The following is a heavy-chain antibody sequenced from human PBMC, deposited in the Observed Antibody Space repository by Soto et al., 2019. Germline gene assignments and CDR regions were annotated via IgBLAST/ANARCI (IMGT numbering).Heavy chain of an antibody. J-gene: IGHJ4*02. V-gene: IGHV3-7*05. CDR3: ARGSIIPAPDY. D-gene: IGHD2-2*02. Sequence: EVQLVESGGGLVQPGGSVRLSCAASGFTFSSSWMNWIRQAPGKEPEWVANIKQDGSEQYYGGSVQGRFTVSRDNAKSSLYLQMNSLRAEDTAVYYCARGSIIPAPDYWGQGTLVTVSS. CDR2: IKQDGSEQ. CDR1: GFTFSSSW.